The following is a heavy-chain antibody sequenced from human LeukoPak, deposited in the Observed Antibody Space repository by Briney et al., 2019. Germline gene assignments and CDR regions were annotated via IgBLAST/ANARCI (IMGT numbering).Heavy chain of an antibody. CDR2: IIPILGIA. CDR1: GGTFSSYT. J-gene: IGHJ5*02. CDR3: AAEPGFHTRWFDP. D-gene: IGHD1-14*01. V-gene: IGHV1-69*02. Sequence: SVKVSCKASGGTFSSYTISWVRQAPGQGLEWMGRIIPILGIANYAQKFQGRVTITADKSTSTAYMELSSLRSEDTAVYYCAAEPGFHTRWFDPWSQGPLVTVSS.